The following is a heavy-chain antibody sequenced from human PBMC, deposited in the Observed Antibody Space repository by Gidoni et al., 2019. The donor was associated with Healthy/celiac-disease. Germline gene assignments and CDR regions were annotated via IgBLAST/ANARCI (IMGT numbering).Heavy chain of an antibody. Sequence: QVTLRESGPALVTPTQTLTLTCTFSGFSLSTSGMCVSWIRQPPGKALEWLALIDWDDDKYYSTSLKTRLTISKDTSKNQVVLTMTNMDPVDTATYYCARMGSGSYFGRSVNKYYFDYWGQGTLVTVSS. CDR3: ARMGSGSYFGRSVNKYYFDY. D-gene: IGHD3-10*01. CDR2: IDWDDDK. V-gene: IGHV2-70*01. CDR1: GFSLSTSGMC. J-gene: IGHJ4*02.